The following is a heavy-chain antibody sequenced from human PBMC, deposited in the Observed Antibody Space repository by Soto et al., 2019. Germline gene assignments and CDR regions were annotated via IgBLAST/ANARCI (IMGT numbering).Heavy chain of an antibody. CDR2: IYHGGTT. J-gene: IGHJ6*02. CDR1: GGSFSPNY. Sequence: PSETLSLTCTVSGGSFSPNYWSWIRQPPGKGLEWVGYIYHGGTTSYNPSLQSRVTISLETSKSQFSLRLTSVTAADTAVYYCARRLYYDSSGFEGGGMDVWGQGTTVTVSS. D-gene: IGHD3-22*01. CDR3: ARRLYYDSSGFEGGGMDV. V-gene: IGHV4-59*08.